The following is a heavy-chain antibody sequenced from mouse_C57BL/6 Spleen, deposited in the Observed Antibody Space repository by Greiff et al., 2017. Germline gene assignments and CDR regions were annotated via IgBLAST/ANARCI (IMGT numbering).Heavy chain of an antibody. CDR3: ARFYDYSAWVAY. D-gene: IGHD2-4*01. CDR2: IDPNGGGT. J-gene: IGHJ3*01. CDR1: GYTFTSYC. V-gene: IGHV1-72*01. Sequence: VQLQQPGAELVKPGASVKLSCKASGYTFTSYCMHWVKQRPGRGLEWIGRIDPNGGGTKYNEKFKGKATLTVDTPSSTAYMQRSSLTSEDSAVYYCARFYDYSAWVAYWGQGTLVTVSA.